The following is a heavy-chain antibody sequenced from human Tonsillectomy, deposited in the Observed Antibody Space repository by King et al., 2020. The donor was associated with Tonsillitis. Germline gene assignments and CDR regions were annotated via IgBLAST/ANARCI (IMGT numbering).Heavy chain of an antibody. V-gene: IGHV3-74*01. CDR2: INTEGSST. Sequence: VQLVESGGGLVQPGGSLRLSCAASGFTFRSYWMHWVRQAPGKGLVWVSRINTEGSSTSYAVSGKGRVIISRDNAKDTLYLQMNSLRAEDTAVYYCVRVEFERLVSDYWGQGTLVTVSS. D-gene: IGHD6-13*01. J-gene: IGHJ4*02. CDR3: VRVEFERLVSDY. CDR1: GFTFRSYW.